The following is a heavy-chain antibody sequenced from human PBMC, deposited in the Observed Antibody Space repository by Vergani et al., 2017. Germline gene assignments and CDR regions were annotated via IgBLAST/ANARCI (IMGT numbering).Heavy chain of an antibody. J-gene: IGHJ4*02. D-gene: IGHD5-18*01. CDR3: ARGPARGDTAMVHLDY. V-gene: IGHV4-34*01. CDR2: INHSGST. Sequence: QVQLQQWGAGLLKSSETLSLTCAVYGGSFSGYYWSWIRQPPGKGLEWIGEINHSGSTNYNPSLKRRVTISVDTSKNQFSLKLSSVTAADTAVYYCARGPARGDTAMVHLDYWGQGTLVTVSS. CDR1: GGSFSGYY.